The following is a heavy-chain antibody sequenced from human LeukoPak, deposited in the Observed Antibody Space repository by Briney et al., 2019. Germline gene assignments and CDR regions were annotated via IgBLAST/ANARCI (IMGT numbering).Heavy chain of an antibody. CDR3: ARYTAGVDLYYFDY. CDR2: IYYSGST. D-gene: IGHD2-2*02. Sequence: SETLSLTCTVSGGSISSSSYYWGWIRQPPGRGLEWIGSIYYSGSTYYNPSLKSRVNISVDTSKNQFSLKLSSVTAADTAVYYCARYTAGVDLYYFDYWGQGTLVTVSS. V-gene: IGHV4-39*01. J-gene: IGHJ4*02. CDR1: GGSISSSSYY.